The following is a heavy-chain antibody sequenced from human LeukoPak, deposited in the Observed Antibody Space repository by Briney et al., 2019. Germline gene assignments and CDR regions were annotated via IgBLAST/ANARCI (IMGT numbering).Heavy chain of an antibody. V-gene: IGHV1-69*04. CDR3: ARDQYYYGSGRLPYYYYGMDV. CDR1: GGTFSSYA. CDR2: FIPILGIA. Sequence: SVKVSCKASGGTFSSYAISWVRQAPGQGLEWMGRFIPILGIANYAQKFQGRVTITADKSTSTAYMELSSLRSEDTAVYYCARDQYYYGSGRLPYYYYGMDVWGQGTTVTVSS. D-gene: IGHD3-10*01. J-gene: IGHJ6*02.